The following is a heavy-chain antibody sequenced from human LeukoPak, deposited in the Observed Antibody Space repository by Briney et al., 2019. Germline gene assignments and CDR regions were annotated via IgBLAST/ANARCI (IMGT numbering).Heavy chain of an antibody. CDR1: GFTFSSYW. V-gene: IGHV3-7*03. CDR3: AREVAGTGGYYFDY. J-gene: IGHJ4*02. CDR2: IKQDGSEK. Sequence: GGSLRLSCAASGFTFSSYWMSWVRQAPGKGLEWVANIKQDGSEKYYVDSMKGRFTISRDNAKNSLYLQMNSLRAEDTAVYYCAREVAGTGGYYFDYWGQGTLVTVSS. D-gene: IGHD6-13*01.